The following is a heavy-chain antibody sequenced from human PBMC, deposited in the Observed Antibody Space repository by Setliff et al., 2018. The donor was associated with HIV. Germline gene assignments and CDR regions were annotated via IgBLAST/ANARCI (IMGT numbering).Heavy chain of an antibody. CDR2: INQDGSEK. CDR3: ARERGPYYYFDL. V-gene: IGHV3-7*01. CDR1: GFNFRDSW. J-gene: IGHJ2*01. Sequence: GGSLRLSCSTSGFNFRDSWMSWLRQAPGKGLEWVAHINQDGSEKYFIDSVRGRFTVSRDNAKNSLFLQMSSLRAEDKAIYYCARERGPYYYFDLWGRGTLVTVSS.